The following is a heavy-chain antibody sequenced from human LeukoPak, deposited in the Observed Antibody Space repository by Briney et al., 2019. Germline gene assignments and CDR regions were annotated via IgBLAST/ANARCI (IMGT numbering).Heavy chain of an antibody. CDR3: ARLRWQLYYFDY. CDR1: GGSISSSSYY. J-gene: IGHJ4*02. D-gene: IGHD4-23*01. Sequence: ASETLSLTCTVSGGSISSSSYYWGWIRQPPGKGLEWIGSIYYSGSTYYNPSLKSRVTISVDTSKNQFSLKLSSVTAADTAVYYCARLRWQLYYFDYWGQGTLVTVSS. V-gene: IGHV4-39*07. CDR2: IYYSGST.